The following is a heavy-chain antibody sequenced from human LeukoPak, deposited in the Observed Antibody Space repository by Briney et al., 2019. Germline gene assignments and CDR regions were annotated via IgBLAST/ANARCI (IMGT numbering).Heavy chain of an antibody. D-gene: IGHD3-22*01. V-gene: IGHV4-34*01. CDR2: INHSGYT. CDR1: GESSFSSYY. Sequence: PSETLSLTCAVYGESSFSSYYWSWIRQTPGGALEWIAEINHSGYTNYNPSLKSRVTLSIDTSKNQFSLRVTSATAADTAVYYCSRQVVGNDYWGQGTLVTVSS. CDR3: SRQVVGNDY. J-gene: IGHJ4*02.